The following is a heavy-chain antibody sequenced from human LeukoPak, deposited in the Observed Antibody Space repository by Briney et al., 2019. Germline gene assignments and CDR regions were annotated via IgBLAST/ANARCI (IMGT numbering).Heavy chain of an antibody. Sequence: TGPSLRLSCEASGFTFSTDWMNCVRQAPGKGPVLVSRLKSDGKTTYADSVKGRFTISRDNAKNTVSLQMDSLRAEDTGVYYCARAPSEVGGYYPEYFRHWGQGTLVTVSS. J-gene: IGHJ1*01. CDR2: LKSDGKT. V-gene: IGHV3-74*01. CDR3: ARAPSEVGGYYPEYFRH. D-gene: IGHD3-22*01. CDR1: GFTFSTDW.